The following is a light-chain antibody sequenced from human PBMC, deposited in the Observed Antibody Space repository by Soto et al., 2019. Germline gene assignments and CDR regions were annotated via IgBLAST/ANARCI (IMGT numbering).Light chain of an antibody. CDR1: STDVGAYNY. CDR3: SSYAGSKNLI. V-gene: IGLV2-8*01. Sequence: QSALTQPPSASGSPGQSVTISCTGTSTDVGAYNYVSWYQQHLGKAPKLMIYEVTKRPSGVPDRFSGSKSGNTASLTVSGLQAEDEADYYCSSYAGSKNLIFGGGTKLTVL. CDR2: EVT. J-gene: IGLJ2*01.